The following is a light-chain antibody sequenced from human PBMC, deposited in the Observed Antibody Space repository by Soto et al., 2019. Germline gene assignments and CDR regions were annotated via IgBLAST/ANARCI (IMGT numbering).Light chain of an antibody. CDR3: CSYAGTSEV. CDR2: EVT. Sequence: SDLTQPASVSGSPGQSITIPCTGTSGDVGGYNLVSWYQQHPGKAPKLMIYEVTERPSGVSNRFSGSKSGNTASLTISGLQPDDEADSYCCSYAGTSEVFGPGTKVTVL. J-gene: IGLJ1*01. V-gene: IGLV2-23*02. CDR1: SGDVGGYNL.